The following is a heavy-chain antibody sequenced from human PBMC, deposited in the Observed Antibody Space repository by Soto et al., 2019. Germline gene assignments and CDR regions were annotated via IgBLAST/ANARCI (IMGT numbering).Heavy chain of an antibody. CDR1: EYTFTSYD. Sequence: GASVKVSCKASEYTFTSYDINWVRQATGQGLEWMGWMNPNSGDTGYAQKFRGRVTMTRNTSIRTAYKELSSLRSEDTAVYYCARIPSGISTTELENLWGQGTLVTVSS. D-gene: IGHD2-2*01. CDR3: ARIPSGISTTELENL. V-gene: IGHV1-8*01. J-gene: IGHJ4*02. CDR2: MNPNSGDT.